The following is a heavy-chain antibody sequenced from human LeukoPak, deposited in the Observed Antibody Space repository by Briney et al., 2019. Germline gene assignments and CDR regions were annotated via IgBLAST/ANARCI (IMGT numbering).Heavy chain of an antibody. J-gene: IGHJ4*02. D-gene: IGHD3-9*01. CDR1: GYTFIDYF. Sequence: GASVKVSCKASGYTFIDYFIHWVRQAPGQGLEWMGWINPKSGDTNCAQQFQGRVTMTTDTSTSTAYMELRSLRSDDTAVYYCARDYDTERFDYWGQGTLVTVSS. V-gene: IGHV1-2*02. CDR3: ARDYDTERFDY. CDR2: INPKSGDT.